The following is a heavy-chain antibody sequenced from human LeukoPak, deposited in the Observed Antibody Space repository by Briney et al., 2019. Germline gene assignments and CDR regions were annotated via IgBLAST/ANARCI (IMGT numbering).Heavy chain of an antibody. J-gene: IGHJ4*02. V-gene: IGHV3-30-3*01. CDR1: GFTFNTYA. D-gene: IGHD3-22*01. CDR3: AGGYYYDSSGYSYFDY. Sequence: GRSLRLSCVASGFTFNTYAIHWVRQAPGKGLEWVAVISYDGSNKYYEDSVKGRFTISRDNSRDTLYLQMNTLRAEDTAVYYCAGGYYYDSSGYSYFDYWGQGTLVTVSS. CDR2: ISYDGSNK.